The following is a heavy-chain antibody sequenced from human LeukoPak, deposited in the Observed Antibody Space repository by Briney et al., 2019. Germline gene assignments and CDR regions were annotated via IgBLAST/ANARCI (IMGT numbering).Heavy chain of an antibody. V-gene: IGHV1-69*13. D-gene: IGHD2-2*01. CDR3: AKTIVVVPAASPYYYYMDV. J-gene: IGHJ6*03. CDR1: GGTFSSYA. Sequence: SVKVSCKAPGGTFSSYAISWVRQAPGQGLEWMGGIIPIFGTANYAQKFQGRVTITADESTSTAYMELSSLRSEDTAVYYCAKTIVVVPAASPYYYYMDVWGKGTTVTVSS. CDR2: IIPIFGTA.